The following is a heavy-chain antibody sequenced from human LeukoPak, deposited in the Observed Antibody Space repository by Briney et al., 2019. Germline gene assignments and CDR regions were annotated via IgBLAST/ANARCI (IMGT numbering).Heavy chain of an antibody. Sequence: PGGSLRLSCAASGFTFSYYEMNWVRQAPGKGLEWVSYISNSGATIYYADSVKGRFTISRDNAKGSLFLQMNSLRAEDTGVCYCARDHSSSSYYFDYWGQGTLVTVSS. D-gene: IGHD6-13*01. V-gene: IGHV3-48*03. CDR3: ARDHSSSSYYFDY. J-gene: IGHJ4*02. CDR1: GFTFSYYE. CDR2: ISNSGATI.